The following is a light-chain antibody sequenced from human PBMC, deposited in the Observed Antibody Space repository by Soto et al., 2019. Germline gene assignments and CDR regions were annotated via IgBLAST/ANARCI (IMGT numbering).Light chain of an antibody. J-gene: IGLJ3*02. V-gene: IGLV7-46*01. CDR3: LLSYSGARV. CDR2: DTS. CDR1: TGAVTSGHY. Sequence: QTVVTQEPSLTVSPGGTVTLTCGSSTGAVTSGHYPYWFQQKPGQAPRTLIYDTSYKHSWTPARFSGSLLGGNAALTLSGAQPEDEADYYYLLSYSGARVFGGGTKVTVL.